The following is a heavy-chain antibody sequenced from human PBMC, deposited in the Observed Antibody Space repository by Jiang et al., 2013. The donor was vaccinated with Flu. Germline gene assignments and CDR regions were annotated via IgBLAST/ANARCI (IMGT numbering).Heavy chain of an antibody. CDR3: ARGGDDYDFDY. Sequence: QSGSELKKPGASVRVSCKAFGYTFTTFAMNWVRQAPGQGPEWMGWIATNTGDPMYAQGFTGRFVFSLDTSASTAHLDISNLKTEDTAVYFCARGGDDYDFDYWGQGTLVTVSS. V-gene: IGHV7-4-1*02. CDR1: GYTFTTFA. J-gene: IGHJ4*02. CDR2: IATNTGDP. D-gene: IGHD5-24*01.